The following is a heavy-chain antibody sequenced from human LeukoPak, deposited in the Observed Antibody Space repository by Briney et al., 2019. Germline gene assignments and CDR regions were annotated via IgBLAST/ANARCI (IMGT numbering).Heavy chain of an antibody. D-gene: IGHD3-16*01. CDR2: INHSGST. CDR1: GGSISSYY. Sequence: SETLSLTCTVSGGSISSYYWSWIRQPPGKGLEWIGEINHSGSTNYNPSLKSRVTISVDTSKNQFSLKLSSVTAADTAVYYCARGPDIGVFPYWGQGTLVTVSS. V-gene: IGHV4-34*01. CDR3: ARGPDIGVFPY. J-gene: IGHJ4*02.